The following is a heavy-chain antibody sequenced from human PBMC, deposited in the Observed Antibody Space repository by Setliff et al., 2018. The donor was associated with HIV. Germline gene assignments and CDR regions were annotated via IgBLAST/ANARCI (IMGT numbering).Heavy chain of an antibody. D-gene: IGHD5-12*01. CDR2: ISPDSANT. V-gene: IGHV1-2*02. Sequence: ASVKVSCKTSGFPFIAYYLHWVRQAPGQGLEWMGWISPDSANTHYAQKFQGRVTMTRDTSTSTVYMELSSLRSEDTAVYYCASAGAWQRNALDIWGQGTMVTVSS. J-gene: IGHJ3*02. CDR1: GFPFIAYY. CDR3: ASAGAWQRNALDI.